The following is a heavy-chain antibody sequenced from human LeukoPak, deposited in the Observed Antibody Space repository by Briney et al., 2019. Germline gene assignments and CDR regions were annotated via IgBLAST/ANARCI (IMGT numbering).Heavy chain of an antibody. D-gene: IGHD6-13*01. V-gene: IGHV1-3*01. J-gene: IGHJ4*02. CDR3: ARDGSSWYSFLDY. CDR2: ITAGNGNT. CDR1: GYTFTGFA. Sequence: ASVKVSCKASGYTFTGFAMHWVRQAPGQRLEWMGWITAGNGNTKYSQKFQDRVTITRDTSASTAYMELSSLGSDDTAVYYCARDGSSWYSFLDYWGQGTLVTVSS.